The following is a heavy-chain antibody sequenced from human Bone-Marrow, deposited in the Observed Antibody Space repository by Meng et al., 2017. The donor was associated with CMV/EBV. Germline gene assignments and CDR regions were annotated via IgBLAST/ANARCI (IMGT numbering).Heavy chain of an antibody. D-gene: IGHD2-2*01. V-gene: IGHV1-69*10. CDR1: GGTFSSYT. CDR3: ARLVIVPADILTWGYGMDV. J-gene: IGHJ6*02. Sequence: SVKVSCKASGGTFSSYTISWVRQAPGQGLEWMGGIIPILGRANYAQKFQDRVTITADKSTSTAYMELSSLRSEDTAVYYCARLVIVPADILTWGYGMDVWGQGTTVTVSS. CDR2: IIPILGRA.